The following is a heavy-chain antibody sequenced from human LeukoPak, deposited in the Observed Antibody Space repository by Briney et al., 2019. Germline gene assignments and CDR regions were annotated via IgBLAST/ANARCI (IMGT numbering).Heavy chain of an antibody. CDR2: IYSGGST. V-gene: IGHV3-53*01. CDR1: GFSVSSNY. Sequence: GGSLRLSCEASGFSVSSNYMTWVRQAPGKWLEWVSVIYSGGSTYYADSVKGRFIISRDNSKNTVYLQMNSLRAEDTAVYYCARVIGVVRADYYFDYWGQGTLVAVSS. CDR3: ARVIGVVRADYYFDY. J-gene: IGHJ4*02. D-gene: IGHD3-10*01.